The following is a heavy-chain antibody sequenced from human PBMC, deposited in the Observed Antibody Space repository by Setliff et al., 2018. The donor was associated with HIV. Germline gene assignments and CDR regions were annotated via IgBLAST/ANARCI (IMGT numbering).Heavy chain of an antibody. CDR1: GFTFSSYA. Sequence: GGSLRLSCAASGFTFSSYAMSWVRQAPGKGLEWVSAISSSGGSTYYADSVKGRFTISRDNSKNTLYLQMNSLRAEDTAVYYCAKDSEPYYYDSSGPYRNWGQGTLVTVS. CDR2: ISSSGGST. CDR3: AKDSEPYYYDSSGPYRN. V-gene: IGHV3-23*01. D-gene: IGHD3-22*01. J-gene: IGHJ4*02.